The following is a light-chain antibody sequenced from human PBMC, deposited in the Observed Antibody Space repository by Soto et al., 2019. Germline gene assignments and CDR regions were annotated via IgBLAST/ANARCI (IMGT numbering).Light chain of an antibody. CDR1: TGAVTSNHH. CDR3: LLSYIAPRV. Sequence: QAVVTQEPSLTVSPGGTVTLTCGSSTGAVTSNHHPYWFQQKAGQAPRTLIYDTSNKHSWTPARFSGSLLGDKAALTLSGAQPEDEALYYCLLSYIAPRVFGGGTKLTVL. V-gene: IGLV7-46*01. CDR2: DTS. J-gene: IGLJ2*01.